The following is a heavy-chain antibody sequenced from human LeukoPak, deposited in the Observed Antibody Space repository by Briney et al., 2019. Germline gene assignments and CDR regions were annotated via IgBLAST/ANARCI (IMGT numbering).Heavy chain of an antibody. Sequence: GGSLRLSCAASGFTFSGYYMSWIRQAPGKGLEWVSYISSSSSYTNYADSVKGRFTISRDNAKNSLYLQMNSLRAEDTAVYYCARGHDYGDSNFDYWGQGTLVTVSS. CDR2: ISSSSSYT. V-gene: IGHV3-11*05. J-gene: IGHJ4*02. D-gene: IGHD4-17*01. CDR1: GFTFSGYY. CDR3: ARGHDYGDSNFDY.